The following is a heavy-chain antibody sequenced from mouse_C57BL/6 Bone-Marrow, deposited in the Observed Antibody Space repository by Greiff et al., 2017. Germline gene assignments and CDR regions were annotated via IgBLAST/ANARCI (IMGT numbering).Heavy chain of an antibody. V-gene: IGHV1-15*01. CDR3: TANDY. Sequence: VQLQEPGAELVRPGASVTLSCKASGYTFTDYEMHWVKQTPVHGLEWIGAIDPETGGTAYNQKFKGKAILTADKSSSTAYMELRSLTSEDSAVYYCTANDYWGQGTTLTVSS. CDR2: IDPETGGT. J-gene: IGHJ2*01. CDR1: GYTFTDYE.